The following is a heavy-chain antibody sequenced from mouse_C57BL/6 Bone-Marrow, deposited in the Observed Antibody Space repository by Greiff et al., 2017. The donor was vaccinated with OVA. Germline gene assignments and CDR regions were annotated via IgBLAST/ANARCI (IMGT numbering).Heavy chain of an antibody. CDR2: IDPETGGT. D-gene: IGHD1-1*01. V-gene: IGHV1-15*01. J-gene: IGHJ2*01. CDR3: TRGYGSRYYFDY. CDR1: GYTFTDYE. Sequence: QVQLQQSGAELVRPGASVTLSCKASGYTFTDYEMHWVKQTPVHGLEWIGAIDPETGGTAYNQKFKGKAILTADKSSSTAYMELRSLTSEGSAVYYCTRGYGSRYYFDYWGQGTTLTVSS.